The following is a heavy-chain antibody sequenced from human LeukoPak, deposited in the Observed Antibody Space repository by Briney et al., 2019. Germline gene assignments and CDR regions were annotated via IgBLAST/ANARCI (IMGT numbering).Heavy chain of an antibody. J-gene: IGHJ3*02. CDR2: INHSGST. Sequence: TSETLSLTCAVYGGSFSGYYWSWIRQPPGKGLELIGEINHSGSTNYNPSLKSRVTISVDTSKNQFSLKLSSVTAADTAVYYCARVWSGYYDAFDIWGQGTMVTVSS. D-gene: IGHD3-3*01. CDR1: GGSFSGYY. V-gene: IGHV4-34*01. CDR3: ARVWSGYYDAFDI.